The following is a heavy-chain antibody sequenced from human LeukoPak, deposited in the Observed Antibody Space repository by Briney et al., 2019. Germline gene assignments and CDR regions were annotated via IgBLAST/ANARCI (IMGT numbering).Heavy chain of an antibody. J-gene: IGHJ6*02. Sequence: GSLRLSCAASGSTFARRWMHWVRKAPGKGLVWVSHINHDGSSTTYADSVKGRFTISRDNAKNTVYPQMNSLRAEDTAVYYCANDLGYGMDVWGQGTTVTVSS. CDR1: GSTFARRW. V-gene: IGHV3-74*03. CDR2: INHDGSST. D-gene: IGHD3/OR15-3a*01. CDR3: ANDLGYGMDV.